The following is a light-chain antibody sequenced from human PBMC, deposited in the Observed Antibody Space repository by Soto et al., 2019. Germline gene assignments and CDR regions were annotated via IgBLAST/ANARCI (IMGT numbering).Light chain of an antibody. CDR1: NSNIGDNS. V-gene: IGLV1-44*01. CDR2: SDN. J-gene: IGLJ3*02. CDR3: AAWDDSLNGLL. Sequence: QSVLTQPPSASGTPGQVFTISCSGSNSNIGDNSVNWYQQLPGTAPKLLIYSDNRRPSGVPDRFSGSKSGTSASLAISGLQSEGEAEYYCAAWDDSLNGLLFGGGTKLTVL.